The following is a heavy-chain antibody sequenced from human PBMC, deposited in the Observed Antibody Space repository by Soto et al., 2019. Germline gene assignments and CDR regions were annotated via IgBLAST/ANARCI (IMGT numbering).Heavy chain of an antibody. CDR2: ISGSGGST. D-gene: IGHD3-22*01. CDR1: GFTFSSYS. CDR3: ATFTQHRDYDSSGYYVPVRN. Sequence: SGGSLRLSCAASGFTFSSYSMNWVRQAPGKGLEWVSAISGSGGSTYYADSVKGRFTISRDNSKNTLYLQMNSLRAEDTAVYYCATFTQHRDYDSSGYYVPVRNWGQGTLVTVSS. J-gene: IGHJ4*02. V-gene: IGHV3-23*01.